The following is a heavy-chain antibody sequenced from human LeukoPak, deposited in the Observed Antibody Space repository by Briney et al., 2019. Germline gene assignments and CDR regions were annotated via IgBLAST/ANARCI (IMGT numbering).Heavy chain of an antibody. V-gene: IGHV3-11*01. CDR3: ARALRDSSWYYEY. D-gene: IGHD6-13*01. CDR1: GFTFSDYY. CDR2: IGSGGGPI. Sequence: GGSLRLSCAASGFTFSDYYMSWSRQAPGKGLEWVSYIGSGGGPIYYADSVKGRFTISRDNAKSSLYPQMNSLRAEDTALYYCARALRDSSWYYEYWGQGTLVTVSA. J-gene: IGHJ4*02.